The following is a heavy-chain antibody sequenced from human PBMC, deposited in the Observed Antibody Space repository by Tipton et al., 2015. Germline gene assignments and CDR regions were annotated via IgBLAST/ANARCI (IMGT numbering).Heavy chain of an antibody. Sequence: TLSLTCTVSSGSIRSGDDYWSWLRQHPGKGLEWIGRIYKSGITDYTPSLKSRISISVDTSKNQFSLKMSYVTAADTAVYYCARMVSVFGVVHNWFDPWGQGILVTVSS. CDR3: ARMVSVFGVVHNWFDP. CDR2: IYKSGIT. V-gene: IGHV4-31*03. D-gene: IGHD3-3*01. CDR1: SGSIRSGDDY. J-gene: IGHJ5*02.